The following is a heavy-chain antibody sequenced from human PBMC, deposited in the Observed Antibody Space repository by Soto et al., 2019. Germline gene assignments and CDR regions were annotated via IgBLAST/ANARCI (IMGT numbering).Heavy chain of an antibody. D-gene: IGHD6-13*01. J-gene: IGHJ3*02. CDR1: GFTLSAYW. CDR2: INRDGSKK. V-gene: IGHV3-7*05. CDR3: ARDVSPGSSSLYLDAFDI. Sequence: EVQLEESGGDLVQPGGSLRLSCAASGFTLSAYWMTWVRQAPGKGLEWVANINRDGSKKSYLDSVRGRFTISRDNVGNSLYLQMDSLRADAPALYYCARDVSPGSSSLYLDAFDIWGQGTMVTVSS.